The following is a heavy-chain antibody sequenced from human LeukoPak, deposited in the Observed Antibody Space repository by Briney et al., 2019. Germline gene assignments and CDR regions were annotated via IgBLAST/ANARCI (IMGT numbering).Heavy chain of an antibody. Sequence: GASVKVSCNTSGYSFTNYAISWVRQAPGQGPEFMGWISAYNGNTNYAQRFQGRVTMTTDTSTSTAFMELRSLRSDDTAMYYCARVGDIEVVPAARGSFNWFDPWGQGTLVTVSS. CDR1: GYSFTNYA. V-gene: IGHV1-18*01. CDR2: ISAYNGNT. CDR3: ARVGDIEVVPAARGSFNWFDP. J-gene: IGHJ5*02. D-gene: IGHD2-2*01.